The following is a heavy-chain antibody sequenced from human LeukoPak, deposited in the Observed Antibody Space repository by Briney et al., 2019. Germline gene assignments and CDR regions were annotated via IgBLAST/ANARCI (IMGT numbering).Heavy chain of an antibody. CDR2: IRVSDGAR. Sequence: GGSLRLSCAASGFNFPTYAMQWVRQAPGKGLEWVSSIRVSDGARFYADSVKGRFTTSRDNSKNSVYLQMNSLRAEDTAVYYCARDEEGTTMPFDYWGQGTLVTVSS. D-gene: IGHD1-7*01. V-gene: IGHV3-23*01. CDR1: GFNFPTYA. CDR3: ARDEEGTTMPFDY. J-gene: IGHJ4*02.